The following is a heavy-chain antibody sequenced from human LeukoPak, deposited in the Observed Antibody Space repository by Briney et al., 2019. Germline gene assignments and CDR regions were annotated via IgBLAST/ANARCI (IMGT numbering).Heavy chain of an antibody. D-gene: IGHD3-3*01. CDR1: GLTFRSYW. CDR3: ARDLDDFWSGYYSY. Sequence: GGTLSLSCAASGLTFRSYWMGGVRAAPGKGLEWVANIKQDGSEQFYVASVKGRFTISRDNAKISLYLQMNSLRAEDTAVYYCARDLDDFWSGYYSYWGQGTLVTVSS. V-gene: IGHV3-7*01. J-gene: IGHJ4*02. CDR2: IKQDGSEQ.